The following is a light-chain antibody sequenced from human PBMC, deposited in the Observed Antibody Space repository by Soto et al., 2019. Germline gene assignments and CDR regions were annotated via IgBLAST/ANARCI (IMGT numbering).Light chain of an antibody. CDR3: QQAYSFPPT. J-gene: IGKJ4*01. V-gene: IGKV3-11*01. Sequence: EIVLTQSPATLSLSPGERATLSCRASQSVSSSLGWYQQKPGQAPRLLIYDASNRATGIPARFSGSGSGTDFTLTISSLQPEDFATYYCQQAYSFPPTFGGGTKVEI. CDR2: DAS. CDR1: QSVSSS.